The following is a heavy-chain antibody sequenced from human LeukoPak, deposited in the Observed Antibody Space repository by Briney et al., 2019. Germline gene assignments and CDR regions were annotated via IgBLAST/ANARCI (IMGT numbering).Heavy chain of an antibody. CDR3: ARDLGYSSSWYYFDY. Sequence: QPGRSLRLSCAASGFTFSSYGMHWVRQAPGKGLEWVAVISYDGSNKYYADSVKGRFTISRDNSKNTLYLQMNSLRAEDTAVYYCARDLGYSSSWYYFDYWGQGTLVTVSS. V-gene: IGHV3-30*03. CDR1: GFTFSSYG. CDR2: ISYDGSNK. D-gene: IGHD6-13*01. J-gene: IGHJ4*02.